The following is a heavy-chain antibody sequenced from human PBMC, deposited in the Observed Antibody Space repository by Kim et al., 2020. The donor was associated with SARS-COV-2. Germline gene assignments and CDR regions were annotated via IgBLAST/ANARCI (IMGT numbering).Heavy chain of an antibody. CDR2: IYYSGST. D-gene: IGHD6-19*01. Sequence: SETLSLTCTVSGGSISSSSYYWGWIRQPPGKGLEWIGSIYYSGSTYYNPSLKSRVTISVDTSKNQFSLKLSSVTAADTAVYYCARHREYSSGWSDYSGQGTLVSLSS. CDR1: GGSISSSSYY. V-gene: IGHV4-39*01. J-gene: IGHJ4*02. CDR3: ARHREYSSGWSDY.